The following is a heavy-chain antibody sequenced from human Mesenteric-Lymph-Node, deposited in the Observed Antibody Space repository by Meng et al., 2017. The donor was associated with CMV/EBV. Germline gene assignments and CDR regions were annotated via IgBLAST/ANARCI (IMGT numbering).Heavy chain of an antibody. V-gene: IGHV4-4*02. J-gene: IGHJ4*02. CDR2: IYHSGST. Sequence: SISSSNWWSWVPQPPGKGLEWIGEIYHSGSTTYNPPRKSRVTISVDKSKNQFSLKLSSVTAADTAVYYCASLLNYYDSSGYYWRFDYWGQGTLVTVSS. D-gene: IGHD3-22*01. CDR3: ASLLNYYDSSGYYWRFDY. CDR1: SISSSNW.